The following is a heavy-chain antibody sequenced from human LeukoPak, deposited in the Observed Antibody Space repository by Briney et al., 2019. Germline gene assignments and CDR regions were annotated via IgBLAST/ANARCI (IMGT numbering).Heavy chain of an antibody. CDR2: ISVYNGNT. V-gene: IGHV1-18*01. Sequence: ASVKVSCKASGYTFTTYGISWVRQAPGQGLEWLGRISVYNGNTNYAQKLQGRVTMTTDTSTSTAYMELRSLRSDDTAVYYCAKHGVYCGGDCYRRAEYFQHWGQGTLVTVSS. J-gene: IGHJ1*01. CDR1: GYTFTTYG. D-gene: IGHD2-21*02. CDR3: AKHGVYCGGDCYRRAEYFQH.